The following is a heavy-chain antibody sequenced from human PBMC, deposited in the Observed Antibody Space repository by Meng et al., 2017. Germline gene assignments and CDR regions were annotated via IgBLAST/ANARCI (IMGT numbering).Heavy chain of an antibody. CDR3: ASGTTWIQLYDAFDI. V-gene: IGHV4-61*02. J-gene: IGHJ3*02. Sequence: SETLSLTCTVSGGSISSGSYYWSWIRQPAGKGLEWIGRIYTSGSTNYNPSLKSRVTISVDTSKNQFSLKLSSVTAADTAVYYGASGTTWIQLYDAFDIWGQGTMVTVSS. CDR1: GGSISSGSYY. D-gene: IGHD5-18*01. CDR2: IYTSGST.